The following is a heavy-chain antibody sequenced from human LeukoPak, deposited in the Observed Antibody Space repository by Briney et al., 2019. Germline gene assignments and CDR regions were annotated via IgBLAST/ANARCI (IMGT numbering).Heavy chain of an antibody. V-gene: IGHV3-21*04. D-gene: IGHD6-13*01. J-gene: IGHJ4*02. CDR1: GFTFSSYS. CDR3: AKDPPSSSWLYYFDY. Sequence: GGSLRLSCAASGFTFSSYSMNWVRQAPGKGLEWVSSISSSSSYIYYADSVEGRFTISRDNAKNTLYLQMNSLRAEDTAVYYCAKDPPSSSWLYYFDYWGQGTLVTVSS. CDR2: ISSSSSYI.